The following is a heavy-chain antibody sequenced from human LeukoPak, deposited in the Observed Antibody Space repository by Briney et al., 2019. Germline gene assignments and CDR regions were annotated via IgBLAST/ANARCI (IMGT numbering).Heavy chain of an antibody. J-gene: IGHJ4*02. V-gene: IGHV3-30*04. D-gene: IGHD3-10*01. Sequence: GGSLRLSCAASGFTFSSYAMHWVRQAPGKGLEWVAVISFDGSNKYYADSVKGRFTISRDNAKNSLYLQMNSLRAEDTAVYYCAREGESYPDLDYWGQGTLVTVSS. CDR2: ISFDGSNK. CDR3: AREGESYPDLDY. CDR1: GFTFSSYA.